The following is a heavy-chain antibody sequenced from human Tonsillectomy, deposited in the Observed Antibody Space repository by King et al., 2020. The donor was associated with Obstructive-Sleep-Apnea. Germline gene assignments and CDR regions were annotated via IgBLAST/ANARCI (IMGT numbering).Heavy chain of an antibody. D-gene: IGHD3-22*01. V-gene: IGHV2-70*04. CDR2: IDWDDET. Sequence: TLKESGPALVKPTQTLALTCTFSGFSLSTSGMGVSWIRQPPGKAREWLARIDWDDETYYSTSLKTRLTISKDTSKNKGALTMTNMDPVDTATYYCARMDRSGHAFDNWGQGTMVTVAS. CDR1: GFSLSTSGMG. CDR3: ARMDRSGHAFDN. J-gene: IGHJ3*02.